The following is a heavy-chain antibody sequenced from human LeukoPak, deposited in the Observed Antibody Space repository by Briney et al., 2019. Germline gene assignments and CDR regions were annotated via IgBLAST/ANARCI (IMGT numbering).Heavy chain of an antibody. CDR1: GFTFSNYW. D-gene: IGHD3-10*01. J-gene: IGHJ4*02. CDR3: ARMGSDY. V-gene: IGHV3-7*04. CDR2: IKEDGSEK. Sequence: PGGSLRLSCAASGFTFSNYWMSWVRQAPGKGLEWVANIKEDGSEKNYVDSVKGRFTISRDNAKNSLYLQMNSLRAEDTAVYYCARMGSDYWGQGTLVTVSS.